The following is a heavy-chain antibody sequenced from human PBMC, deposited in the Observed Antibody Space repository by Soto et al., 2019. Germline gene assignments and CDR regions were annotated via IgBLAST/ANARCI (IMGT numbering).Heavy chain of an antibody. CDR2: ISGSSGST. D-gene: IGHD2-8*02. Sequence: EVQLLESGGGLVQPGGSLRLSCAASGFTFSSYAMSWVRQAPGKGLEWVSTISGSSGSTYYADSVKGRFTISRDNSKNTLSLQMNSLRAEDTAVYYCAKGGVQVFDYWGQGTLVTVSS. V-gene: IGHV3-23*01. J-gene: IGHJ4*02. CDR3: AKGGVQVFDY. CDR1: GFTFSSYA.